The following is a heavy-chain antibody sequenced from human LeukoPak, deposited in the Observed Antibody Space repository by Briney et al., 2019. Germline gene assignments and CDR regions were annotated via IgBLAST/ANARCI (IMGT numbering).Heavy chain of an antibody. CDR1: GYSISSGYY. CDR3: ASLPYGSGSSLGT. D-gene: IGHD3-10*01. V-gene: IGHV4-38-2*02. Sequence: PSETLSLTCTVSGYSISSGYYWGWIRQPPGKGLEWIGSIYHSGSTYYNPSLKSRVTISVDTSKNQFSLKLSSVTAADTAVYYCASLPYGSGSSLGTWGQGTLVTVSS. J-gene: IGHJ4*02. CDR2: IYHSGST.